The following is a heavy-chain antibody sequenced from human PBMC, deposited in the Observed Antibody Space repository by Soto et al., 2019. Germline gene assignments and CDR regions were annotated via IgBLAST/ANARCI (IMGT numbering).Heavy chain of an antibody. J-gene: IGHJ4*02. CDR2: ISSSSSTI. D-gene: IGHD6-19*01. V-gene: IGHV3-48*02. CDR3: ARDRPSSGSPDY. CDR1: GFTFSSYS. Sequence: EVQLVESGGGLVQPGGSLRLSCAASGFTFSSYSRNWVRQAPGKGLEWVSYISSSSSTIYYADSVKSRITISIDNAKNSLYLQMNSLRDEDTAVYYCARDRPSSGSPDYWGQGTLVTVSS.